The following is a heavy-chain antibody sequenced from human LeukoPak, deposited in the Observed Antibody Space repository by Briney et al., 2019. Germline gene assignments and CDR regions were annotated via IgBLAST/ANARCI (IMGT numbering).Heavy chain of an antibody. V-gene: IGHV3-53*01. Sequence: SGGSLRLSCAASGFTVSATYMNWVRQAPGKGLEWVSIIYTGGNTYYADSVKGRFTISRDISKSTLYLQMNSLRAEDTAVYYCARGTVTAPDYWGQGTLVTVSS. D-gene: IGHD4-17*01. CDR3: ARGTVTAPDY. CDR2: IYTGGNT. CDR1: GFTVSATY. J-gene: IGHJ4*02.